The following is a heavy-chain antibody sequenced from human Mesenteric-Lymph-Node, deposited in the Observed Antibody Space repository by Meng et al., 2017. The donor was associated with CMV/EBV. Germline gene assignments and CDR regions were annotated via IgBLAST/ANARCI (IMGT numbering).Heavy chain of an antibody. V-gene: IGHV4-4*01. CDR1: GDSISRNLW. CDR2: ISYSGST. Sequence: GSLRLSCAVSGDSISRNLWWSWVRQPPGKGLEWFGEISYSGSTKYNPSLQSRVTISSDTTNNRFSLRLNSVTAADTGVYFCARSPGFWSLDYWGRGTLVTVSS. J-gene: IGHJ4*02. CDR3: ARSPGFWSLDY. D-gene: IGHD2-8*02.